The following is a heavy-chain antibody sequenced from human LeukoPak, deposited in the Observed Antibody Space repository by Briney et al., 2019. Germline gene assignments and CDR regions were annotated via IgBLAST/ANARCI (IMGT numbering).Heavy chain of an antibody. CDR1: GGSIKSSDYY. Sequence: SETLSLTCTLSGGSIKSSDYYWAWLRQPPGKGLEWIGSISYSGSTYYNPSLKSRVTISVDTSKNQFSLKLSSVTAADTAVYYCARKSGWELVTFYFDYWGQGTLVTVSS. CDR2: ISYSGST. J-gene: IGHJ4*02. V-gene: IGHV4-39*01. D-gene: IGHD1-26*01. CDR3: ARKSGWELVTFYFDY.